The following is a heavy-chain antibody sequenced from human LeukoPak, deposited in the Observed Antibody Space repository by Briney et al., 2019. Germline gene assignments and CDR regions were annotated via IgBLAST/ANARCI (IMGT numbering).Heavy chain of an antibody. V-gene: IGHV4-59*01. J-gene: IGHJ6*02. CDR3: ARAVVVVPAAGDYYYYGMDV. Sequence: SETLSLTCTVSGGSISSYYWSWIRQPPGKGLEWIGYIYYSGSTNYNPSLKSRVTISVDTSKNQFSLKLSSVTAADTAVYYCARAVVVVPAAGDYYYYGMDVWGQGTTVTVS. CDR1: GGSISSYY. D-gene: IGHD2-2*01. CDR2: IYYSGST.